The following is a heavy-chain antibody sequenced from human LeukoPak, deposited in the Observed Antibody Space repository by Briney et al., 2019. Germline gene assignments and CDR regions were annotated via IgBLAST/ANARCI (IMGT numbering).Heavy chain of an antibody. D-gene: IGHD6-13*01. CDR1: GFTFSDYY. J-gene: IGHJ4*02. CDR2: ISSSGSTI. CDR3: ASYGFGAAAVIFRY. V-gene: IGHV3-11*04. Sequence: AGSLRLSCAASGFTFSDYYMSWIRQAPGKGLEWVSYISSSGSTIYYADPVKGRFTISRDNAKTSLYLQMNSVRAEDTAVYYCASYGFGAAAVIFRYWAQGTLVTVSS.